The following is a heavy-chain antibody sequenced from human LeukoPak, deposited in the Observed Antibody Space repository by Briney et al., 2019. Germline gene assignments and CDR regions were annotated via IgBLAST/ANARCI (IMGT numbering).Heavy chain of an antibody. J-gene: IGHJ4*02. CDR1: GGSISSSTDY. CDR2: IYYSGST. Sequence: SETLSLTCTVSGGSISSSTDYWGWIRQPPGKGLEWIGYIYYSGSTNYNPSLKSRVTISVDTSKNQFSLKLSSVTAADTAVYYCARVARTEYSSSSPGLYYFDYWGQGTLVTVSS. V-gene: IGHV4-61*05. D-gene: IGHD6-6*01. CDR3: ARVARTEYSSSSPGLYYFDY.